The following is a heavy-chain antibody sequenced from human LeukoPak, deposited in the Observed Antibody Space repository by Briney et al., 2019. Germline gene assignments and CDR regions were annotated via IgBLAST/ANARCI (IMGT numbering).Heavy chain of an antibody. V-gene: IGHV3-7*01. J-gene: IGHJ4*02. CDR1: GFIFSNYW. CDR2: IKQDGSEK. Sequence: GGSLRLSCGASGFIFSNYWMSWVRQAPGKGLEWVATIKQDGSEKHYVASVEGRSTISRDNAKNSLYLQMNSLRVEDTAVYYCATRGNRWYSRPHDHWGQGSLVIVSS. CDR3: ATRGNRWYSRPHDH. D-gene: IGHD6-13*01.